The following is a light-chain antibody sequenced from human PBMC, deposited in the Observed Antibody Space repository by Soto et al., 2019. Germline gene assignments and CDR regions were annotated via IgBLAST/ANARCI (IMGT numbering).Light chain of an antibody. CDR2: GAS. J-gene: IGKJ1*01. CDR3: QQYDNWWT. Sequence: EMVMTQFPATLPLSPGERATLSCRASQSVSRNLAWYQQNPGQAPRLVVYGASTRGTGIPARFSGSGSGTEFTLTISSLQAEDFAVYYCQQYDNWWTFGQGTKVEI. V-gene: IGKV3-15*01. CDR1: QSVSRN.